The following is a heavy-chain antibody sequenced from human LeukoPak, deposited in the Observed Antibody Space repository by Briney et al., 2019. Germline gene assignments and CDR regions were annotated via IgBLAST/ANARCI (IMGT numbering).Heavy chain of an antibody. Sequence: GGSLRLSCAASGFTFSSYAMSWVRQAPGKGQEWVSAISGSGGSTYYADSVKGRFTISRDNSKNTLYLQMNSLRAEDTAVYYCAPRMYGSGKDIWGQGTMVTVSS. D-gene: IGHD3-10*01. CDR1: GFTFSSYA. CDR3: APRMYGSGKDI. J-gene: IGHJ3*02. CDR2: ISGSGGST. V-gene: IGHV3-23*01.